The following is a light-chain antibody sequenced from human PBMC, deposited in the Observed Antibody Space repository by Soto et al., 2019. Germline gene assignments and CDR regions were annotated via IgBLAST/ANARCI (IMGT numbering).Light chain of an antibody. V-gene: IGKV3-20*01. J-gene: IGKJ3*01. CDR3: QQYGSSPFT. CDR1: QSVSSPY. CDR2: GAS. Sequence: IVLTQSPGTLSLSPGARATLSCRASQSVSSPYLAWYQQKPGQAPRLLIYGASSRATGIPDRVSGSGSGTDFTLTISRLEPEDFAVYYCQQYGSSPFTFGPGTKVDI.